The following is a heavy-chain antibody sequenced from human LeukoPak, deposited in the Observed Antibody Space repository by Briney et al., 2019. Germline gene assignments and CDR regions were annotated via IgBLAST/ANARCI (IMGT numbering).Heavy chain of an antibody. Sequence: SETLSLTCTVSGGSLSSYYWSWIRQPPGKGLEWIGYIYYSGNTNYNPSLKSRVTISVDTSKNQFSLKLSSVTAADTAVYYCARHWGYYGSAFDYWGQGTLVTVSS. CDR2: IYYSGNT. CDR3: ARHWGYYGSAFDY. V-gene: IGHV4-59*08. J-gene: IGHJ4*02. D-gene: IGHD3-10*01. CDR1: GGSLSSYY.